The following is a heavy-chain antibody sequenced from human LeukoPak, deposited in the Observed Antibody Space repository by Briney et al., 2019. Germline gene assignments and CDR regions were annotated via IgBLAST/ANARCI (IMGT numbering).Heavy chain of an antibody. V-gene: IGHV4-4*07. CDR3: ARDVYCSSTSCYYDAYYYYYYMDV. CDR1: GGSISSYY. J-gene: IGHJ6*03. D-gene: IGHD2-2*01. CDR2: IYTSGST. Sequence: KPSGTLSLTCTVSGGSISSYYWSWIRQPAGKGLEWIGRIYTSGSTNYNPSLKSRVTMSVDTSKNQFSLMLSSVTAADTAVYYCARDVYCSSTSCYYDAYYYYYYMDVWGKGTTVTVSS.